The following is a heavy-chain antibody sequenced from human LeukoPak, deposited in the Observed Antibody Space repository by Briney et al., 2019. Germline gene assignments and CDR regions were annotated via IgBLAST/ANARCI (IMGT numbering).Heavy chain of an antibody. D-gene: IGHD6-19*01. CDR2: INTDGSST. J-gene: IGHJ4*02. CDR3: ARVKVADSKDS. V-gene: IGHV3-74*01. Sequence: GGSLRLSCAASGFTFSSYWMHWVRQAPGKGLVWVSRINTDGSSTYYADSVKGRFTISRNNAKNTLYLQMNSLRVEDTAVYYCARVKVADSKDSWGQGTLVTVSS. CDR1: GFTFSSYW.